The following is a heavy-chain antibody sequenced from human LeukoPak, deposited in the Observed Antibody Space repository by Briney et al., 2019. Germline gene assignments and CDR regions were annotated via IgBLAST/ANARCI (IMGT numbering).Heavy chain of an antibody. J-gene: IGHJ4*02. CDR2: IYSGGST. Sequence: PGGSLRLSWAASGFTVSSKYMSWVRPAPGKGLEWVSVIYSGGSTYYADSVKGRFTISRDNSKNTLYLQMNSLRAEDTAAYYCASGRWVLTGLYYFDYWGQGTLVTVSS. D-gene: IGHD2-8*02. V-gene: IGHV3-53*01. CDR3: ASGRWVLTGLYYFDY. CDR1: GFTVSSKY.